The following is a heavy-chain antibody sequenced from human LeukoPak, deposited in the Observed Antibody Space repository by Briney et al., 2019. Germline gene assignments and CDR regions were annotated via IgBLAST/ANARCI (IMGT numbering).Heavy chain of an antibody. V-gene: IGHV3-48*02. CDR2: ISSSSSTI. J-gene: IGHJ4*02. CDR1: GFTFSSYS. D-gene: IGHD1-26*01. Sequence: GGSLRLSCAASGFTFSSYSMNWVRQAPGKGLEWVSYISSSSSTIYYADSVKGRFTISRDNAKNSLYLQMNSLRDEDTAVYYCAREDLVGGALPPYYFDYWGQGTLVTVSP. CDR3: AREDLVGGALPPYYFDY.